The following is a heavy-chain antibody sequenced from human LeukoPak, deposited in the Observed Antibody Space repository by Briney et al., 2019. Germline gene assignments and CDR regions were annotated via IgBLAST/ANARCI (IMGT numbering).Heavy chain of an antibody. Sequence: GGCLRLSCAASGFTFSSYSMNWVRQAPGKGLEWVSSISSSSSYIYYADSVKGRFTISRDNAKNSLYLQMNSLRAEDTAVYYCARHRGVVPFDYWGQGTLVTVSS. CDR1: GFTFSSYS. J-gene: IGHJ4*02. CDR3: ARHRGVVPFDY. D-gene: IGHD3-3*01. V-gene: IGHV3-21*01. CDR2: ISSSSSYI.